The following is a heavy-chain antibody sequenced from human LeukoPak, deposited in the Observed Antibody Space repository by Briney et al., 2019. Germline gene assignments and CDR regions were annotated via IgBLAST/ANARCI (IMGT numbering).Heavy chain of an antibody. CDR3: ARESSGHYFDH. CDR2: IYSGGST. CDR1: GASFTANY. D-gene: IGHD6-25*01. Sequence: ETLSLTCGVYGASFTANYMNWVRQAPGKGLEWVSVIYSGGSTSSADSVKGRFTISRDSSKNTLYLQVNTLRAEDTAVYYCARESSGHYFDHWGQGTLVTVSS. V-gene: IGHV3-53*01. J-gene: IGHJ4*02.